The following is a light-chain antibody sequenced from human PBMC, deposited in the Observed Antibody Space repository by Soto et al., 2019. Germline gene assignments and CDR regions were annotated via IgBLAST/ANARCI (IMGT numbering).Light chain of an antibody. Sequence: QSALTQPASVSGSPGQSITISCTGSSGDVGHYNYVSWYQQYPGKAPKLMIYEVSNRPSGVSNRFSGSKSGNTASLIISGLQAEDEADYYCTSYTTSRIWVFGGGTKLTVL. J-gene: IGLJ3*02. V-gene: IGLV2-14*01. CDR2: EVS. CDR1: SGDVGHYNY. CDR3: TSYTTSRIWV.